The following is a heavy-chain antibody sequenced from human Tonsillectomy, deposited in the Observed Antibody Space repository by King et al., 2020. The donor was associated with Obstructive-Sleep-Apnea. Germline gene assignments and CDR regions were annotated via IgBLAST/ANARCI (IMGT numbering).Heavy chain of an antibody. CDR2: INHSGIT. CDR1: GGSFSGYS. D-gene: IGHD2-21*02. V-gene: IGHV4-34*01. Sequence: VQLQQWGAGLLKASDTLSLTCAVYGGSFSGYSGGWIRQPQGKGLEWIGEINHSGITNSNPSLKSRDTISVDTSKNQFSLKLSSVTAADTAVYYCAREENCGGDCYPNYFDYWGQGTLVTVSS. J-gene: IGHJ4*02. CDR3: AREENCGGDCYPNYFDY.